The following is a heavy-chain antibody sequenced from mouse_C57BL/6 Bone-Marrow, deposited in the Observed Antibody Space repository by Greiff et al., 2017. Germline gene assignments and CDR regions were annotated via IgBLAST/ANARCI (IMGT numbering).Heavy chain of an antibody. CDR1: GYTFTSYW. Sequence: VQLQQPGAELVKPGASVKMSCKASGYTFTSYWITWMKQRPGQGLEWIGDIYPGSGSTNYNEKFKSKATLTVDTSSSTAYMQLSSLTSADSAVYYCARNWYELLAYWGQGTLVTVSA. CDR2: IYPGSGST. CDR3: ARNWYELLAY. V-gene: IGHV1-55*01. D-gene: IGHD1-1*02. J-gene: IGHJ3*01.